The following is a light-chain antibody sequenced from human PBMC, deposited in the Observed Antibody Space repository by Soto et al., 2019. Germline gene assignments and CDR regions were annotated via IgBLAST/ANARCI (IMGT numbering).Light chain of an antibody. Sequence: DIQMTQSPSTLSASVGDRVTITFLASQSISNWLAWYQQRPGQAPKLLIYDASSLESGVPSTFSGSASGTEFTLTISSLQPDDFATYYCQQYNSYPWTFGQGTKVDIK. J-gene: IGKJ1*01. CDR2: DAS. V-gene: IGKV1-5*01. CDR3: QQYNSYPWT. CDR1: QSISNW.